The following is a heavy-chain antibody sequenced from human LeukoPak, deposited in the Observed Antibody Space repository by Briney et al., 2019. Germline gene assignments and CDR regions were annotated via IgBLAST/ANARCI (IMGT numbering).Heavy chain of an antibody. V-gene: IGHV3-23*01. CDR1: GVTFSSYV. CDR3: AKDRSLWFGELGDY. J-gene: IGHJ4*02. D-gene: IGHD3-10*01. Sequence: GGSLRLSCEASGVTFSSYVMSWVRQAPGKGPEWVSGISGSGGGTYYADSVKGRFAISRDNSKNTLYLQMNSLRAEDTAVYYCAKDRSLWFGELGDYWGQGTLVTVSS. CDR2: ISGSGGGT.